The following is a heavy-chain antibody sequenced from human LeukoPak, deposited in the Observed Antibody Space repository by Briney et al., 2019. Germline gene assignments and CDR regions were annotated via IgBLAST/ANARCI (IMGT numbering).Heavy chain of an antibody. D-gene: IGHD3-22*01. CDR2: TYYSGST. CDR3: ARPYYYDSRIDP. CDR1: GGSFTSYY. Sequence: SETLSLTCTVSGGSFTSYYWSWIRQPPGKGLEWIGYTYYSGSTYYNPSLKSRVTISVDTSKNQLSLKLSSVTAAATAVYYCARPYYYDSRIDPWGQRTRVTVSS. J-gene: IGHJ5*02. V-gene: IGHV4-30-4*01.